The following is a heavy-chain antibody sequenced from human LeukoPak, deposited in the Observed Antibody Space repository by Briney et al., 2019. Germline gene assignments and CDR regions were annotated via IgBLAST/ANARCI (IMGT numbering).Heavy chain of an antibody. CDR1: GFTVSGNY. CDR3: ASHIVGALGAFDI. D-gene: IGHD1-26*01. Sequence: SGGSLRLSCAASGFTVSGNYISWVRQSPGKGLEWVSVIYSGETTYYADSVKGRFTLSRDNFKNTVYLQMNSLRAEDTAVYYCASHIVGALGAFDIWGQGTMVTVSS. CDR2: IYSGETT. V-gene: IGHV3-66*04. J-gene: IGHJ3*02.